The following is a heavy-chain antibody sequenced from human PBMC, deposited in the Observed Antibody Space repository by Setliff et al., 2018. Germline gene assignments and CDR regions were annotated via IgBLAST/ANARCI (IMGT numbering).Heavy chain of an antibody. Sequence: SVKVSCKASGYIFSTYGITWVRQAPAQGREWMGGIIAGLGILDYAQKFQDRVTIPADRSTSTAYMELSSQRSEDTAVYYCASRTHPHVLTVITQGGGWWYYYYMDVWGKGTTVTVSS. CDR2: IIAGLGIL. CDR1: GYIFSTYG. V-gene: IGHV1-69*10. CDR3: ASRTHPHVLTVITQGGGWWYYYYMDV. D-gene: IGHD2-15*01. J-gene: IGHJ6*03.